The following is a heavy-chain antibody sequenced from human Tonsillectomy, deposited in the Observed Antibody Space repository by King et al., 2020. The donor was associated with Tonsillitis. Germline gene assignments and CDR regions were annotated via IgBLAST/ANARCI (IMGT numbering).Heavy chain of an antibody. J-gene: IGHJ4*02. CDR1: GFTFSSYA. D-gene: IGHD2-2*01. CDR3: AKGGCSSTSCYYDCDY. Sequence: VQLVESGGGLVQPGGSLRLSCAASGFTFSSYAMSWVRQAPGKGLEWVSAISGSGGSTYYADSVKGRFTISRDNSKNPLYLQMNSLRAEDTAVYYCAKGGCSSTSCYYDCDYWGQGTLVTVSS. V-gene: IGHV3-23*04. CDR2: ISGSGGST.